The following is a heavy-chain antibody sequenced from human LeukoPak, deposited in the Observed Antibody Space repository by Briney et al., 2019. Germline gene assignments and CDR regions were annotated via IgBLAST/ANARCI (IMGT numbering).Heavy chain of an antibody. J-gene: IGHJ6*02. CDR2: ISPNSGGT. D-gene: IGHD3-16*01. CDR1: GYTFTGYY. Sequence: ASVKVSFKASGYTFTGYYMHWVRQAPGQGLEWMGWISPNSGGTNYAQKFQGRVTMTRDTSISTAYMELSRLRSDDTAVYYCARDYEFNYYYYYGMDVWGQGTTVTVSS. CDR3: ARDYEFNYYYYYGMDV. V-gene: IGHV1-2*02.